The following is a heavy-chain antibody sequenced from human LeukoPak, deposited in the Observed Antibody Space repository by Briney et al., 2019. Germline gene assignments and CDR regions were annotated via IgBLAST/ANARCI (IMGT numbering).Heavy chain of an antibody. Sequence: ASVKVSCKASGYTFTGYYMHWVRQAPGQGLEWMGWINPNSGGTNYAQKFQGRVTMTRDTSISTAYMELSRLRSDDTAVYYCARDQGGTVAGPLDYWGQGTLVTVSS. D-gene: IGHD6-19*01. J-gene: IGHJ4*02. CDR1: GYTFTGYY. CDR3: ARDQGGTVAGPLDY. V-gene: IGHV1-2*02. CDR2: INPNSGGT.